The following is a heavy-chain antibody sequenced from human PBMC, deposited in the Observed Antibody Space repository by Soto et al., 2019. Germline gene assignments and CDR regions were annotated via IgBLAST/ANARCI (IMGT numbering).Heavy chain of an antibody. Sequence: SETLSLTCTVSGGSISSTSYYWGWIRQPPGKGLEWIGSIYSSGSTYYNPSLKSRVTISVDTSKNQFSLKLSSVTAADTAVYYCARPPHQQPILDAFDIWGQGTMVTVSS. D-gene: IGHD2-2*01. CDR2: IYSSGST. V-gene: IGHV4-39*01. CDR3: ARPPHQQPILDAFDI. J-gene: IGHJ3*02. CDR1: GGSISSTSYY.